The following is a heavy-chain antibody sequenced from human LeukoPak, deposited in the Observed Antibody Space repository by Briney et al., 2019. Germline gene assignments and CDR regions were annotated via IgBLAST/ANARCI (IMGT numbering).Heavy chain of an antibody. J-gene: IGHJ3*02. CDR1: GFTFDDYA. D-gene: IGHD3-22*01. CDR3: AKALQYYYDSSGYLVISTNDAFDI. CDR2: ISWNSGSI. V-gene: IGHV3-9*01. Sequence: GGSLRLSCAASGFTFDDYAMHWVRQAPGKGLEWVSGISWNSGSIGYADSVKGRFTISRDNAKNSLYLQMSSLRAEDTALYYCAKALQYYYDSSGYLVISTNDAFDIWGQGTMVTVSS.